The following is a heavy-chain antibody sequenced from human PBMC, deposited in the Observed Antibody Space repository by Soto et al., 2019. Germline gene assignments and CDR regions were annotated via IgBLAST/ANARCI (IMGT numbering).Heavy chain of an antibody. Sequence: ASVKVSCKASGYTFTSYGISWVRQAPGQGLEWMGWISAYNGNTNYAQKLQGRVTMTTDTSTSTAYMELRSLRSDDTAVYYCAEHSSSCGGYYSYGMDVWGQGTTVTVSS. D-gene: IGHD6-6*01. V-gene: IGHV1-18*01. J-gene: IGHJ6*02. CDR2: ISAYNGNT. CDR1: GYTFTSYG. CDR3: AEHSSSCGGYYSYGMDV.